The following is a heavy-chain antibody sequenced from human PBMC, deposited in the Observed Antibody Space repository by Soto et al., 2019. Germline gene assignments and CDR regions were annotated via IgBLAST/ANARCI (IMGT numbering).Heavy chain of an antibody. V-gene: IGHV4-30-4*01. CDR1: GASISGGDYY. J-gene: IGHJ4*02. Sequence: QVQLQESGPGLVKPSQTLSLTCTVSGASISGGDYYWTWIRQPPGKGLEWIGSISYTGSTYSNPAVESRLAISVDPSNNQFALRLTSVTAADTAIYYCARAADDSSTYSLDYWGQGPLVTVSS. CDR3: ARAADDSSTYSLDY. D-gene: IGHD2-2*01. CDR2: ISYTGST.